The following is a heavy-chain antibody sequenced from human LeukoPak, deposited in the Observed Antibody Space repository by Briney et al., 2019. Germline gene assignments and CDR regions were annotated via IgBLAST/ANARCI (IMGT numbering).Heavy chain of an antibody. CDR2: INPSGGST. CDR3: ARAALGGVSSGMGY. D-gene: IGHD3-22*01. V-gene: IGHV1-46*01. J-gene: IGHJ4*02. Sequence: ASVKVSCKASGYTFTKYHLHWVREVPGQGLEWMGIINPSGGSTSYAQKFQDRVTMTRDTSTSTVYMELNSLRSEDTAVYYCARAALGGVSSGMGYWGQGTLVTASS. CDR1: GYTFTKYH.